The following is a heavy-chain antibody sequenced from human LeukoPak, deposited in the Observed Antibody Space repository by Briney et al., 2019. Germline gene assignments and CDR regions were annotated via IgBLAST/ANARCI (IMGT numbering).Heavy chain of an antibody. Sequence: PSETLSLTCTVSGGSISSYYWSRIRQPPGKGLEWIGYIYYSGSTNYNPSLKSRVTISVDTSKNQFPLKLSSVTAADTAVYYCARLGRYFDWLLNDYWGQGTLVTVSS. CDR1: GGSISSYY. CDR3: ARLGRYFDWLLNDY. V-gene: IGHV4-59*08. J-gene: IGHJ4*02. D-gene: IGHD3-9*01. CDR2: IYYSGST.